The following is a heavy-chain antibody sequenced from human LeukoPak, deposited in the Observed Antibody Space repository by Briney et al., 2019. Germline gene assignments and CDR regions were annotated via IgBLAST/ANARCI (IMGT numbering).Heavy chain of an antibody. J-gene: IGHJ4*02. Sequence: PGGSLRLSCAASGFTFSSYSMNWVRQAPGKGLEWVSYISSSSSTIYYADSVKGRFTISRDNAKNSLYLQMNSLRAEDTAVYYCARVRDWNSDYWGQGTLVTVSS. CDR1: GFTFSSYS. CDR2: ISSSSSTI. D-gene: IGHD1-7*01. CDR3: ARVRDWNSDY. V-gene: IGHV3-48*01.